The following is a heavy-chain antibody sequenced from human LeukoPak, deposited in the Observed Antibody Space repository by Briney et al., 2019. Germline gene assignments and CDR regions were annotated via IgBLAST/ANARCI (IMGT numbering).Heavy chain of an antibody. CDR2: ISSSSSYI. J-gene: IGHJ4*02. Sequence: PGGSLRLSCAASGFTFSSYSTNWVRQAPGKGLEWVSSISSSSSYINYADSVKGRFTISRDNAKNSLYLQMNSLRAEDTAVYYCATDRGYLQFDYWGQGTLVTVSS. D-gene: IGHD3-22*01. CDR1: GFTFSSYS. CDR3: ATDRGYLQFDY. V-gene: IGHV3-21*01.